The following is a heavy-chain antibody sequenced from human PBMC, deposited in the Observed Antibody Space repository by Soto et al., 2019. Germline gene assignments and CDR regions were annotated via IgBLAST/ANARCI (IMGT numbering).Heavy chain of an antibody. Sequence: SETLSLTCTVSGGSISSYYWSWIRQPPGKGLEWIGYVYYSGSTNYNPSLKSRVTISVDTSKNQFSLKLSSVTAADTAVYYCARDFGSGGSCHTVGGQGTRVTVS. CDR1: GGSISSYY. J-gene: IGHJ6*02. CDR2: VYYSGST. D-gene: IGHD2-15*01. CDR3: ARDFGSGGSCHTV. V-gene: IGHV4-59*01.